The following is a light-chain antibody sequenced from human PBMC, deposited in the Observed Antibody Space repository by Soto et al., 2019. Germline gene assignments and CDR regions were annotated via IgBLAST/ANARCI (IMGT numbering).Light chain of an antibody. CDR2: AAS. J-gene: IGKJ1*01. Sequence: EIGLTQSPGTLSLSPEERATLSCRAIQSVSSSFLAWYQQKHGQAPRLIIFAASSRATGVPHRFSASGSGTDFTLTISRLEPEDFAVYFCQQYGGSPPWTFGHGTNVDIK. V-gene: IGKV3-20*01. CDR3: QQYGGSPPWT. CDR1: QSVSSSF.